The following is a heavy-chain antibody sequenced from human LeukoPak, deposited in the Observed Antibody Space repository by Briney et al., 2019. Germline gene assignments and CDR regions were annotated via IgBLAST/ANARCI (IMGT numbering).Heavy chain of an antibody. CDR1: GFTFSSYW. V-gene: IGHV3-7*01. J-gene: IGHJ4*02. Sequence: GGSLRLSCAASGFTFSSYWMHCVRQAPGKGLEWVANIKQDGSEKYYVDSVKGRFTISRDNAKNSLYLQLNSLRAEDTAVYYCVRTGVLWWGRRVCYFDYWGQGTLVTVSS. D-gene: IGHD2-21*01. CDR2: IKQDGSEK. CDR3: VRTGVLWWGRRVCYFDY.